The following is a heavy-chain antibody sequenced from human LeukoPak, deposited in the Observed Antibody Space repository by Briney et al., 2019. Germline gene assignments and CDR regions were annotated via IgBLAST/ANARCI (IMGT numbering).Heavy chain of an antibody. Sequence: SETLSLTCTVSGGSISSDYWSWIRQPPGKGLEWIGYISYSGSTNYNPYLNSRVIISVDTSKNQFSLKLNSVTAADTAVYYCARDGVQERQWLPFDYWGQGALVTVPS. CDR2: ISYSGST. CDR1: GGSISSDY. V-gene: IGHV4-59*12. CDR3: ARDGVQERQWLPFDY. D-gene: IGHD6-19*01. J-gene: IGHJ4*02.